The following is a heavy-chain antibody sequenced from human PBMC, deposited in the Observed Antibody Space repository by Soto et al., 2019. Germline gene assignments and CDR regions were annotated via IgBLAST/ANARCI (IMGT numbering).Heavy chain of an antibody. Sequence: XETLSLTCTVSGTSLSSISYYWDWIRQPRGKGLEWVGSIFFTGNIYYNPSLKSRVTISVDTSRNQFSLMVNSVTAADTAVYYCASRHCSGGSCYNPGFDYWGQGALVTVSS. CDR1: GTSLSSISYY. V-gene: IGHV4-39*01. D-gene: IGHD2-15*01. J-gene: IGHJ4*02. CDR3: ASRHCSGGSCYNPGFDY. CDR2: IFFTGNI.